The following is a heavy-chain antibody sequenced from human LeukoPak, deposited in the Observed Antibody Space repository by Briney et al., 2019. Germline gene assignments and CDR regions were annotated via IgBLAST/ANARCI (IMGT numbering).Heavy chain of an antibody. J-gene: IGHJ4*02. CDR2: ISTDGSKT. D-gene: IGHD3/OR15-3a*01. V-gene: IGHV3-30*18. CDR1: GFTFSSYG. CDR3: AKVLDLALPYYFDY. Sequence: GGSLRLSCAASGFTFSSYGMHWVRQAPGKGLEWVALISTDGSKTYYADSLKGRFTISRDNSKNTLYLQMNSLRAEDTAVYYCAKVLDLALPYYFDYWGQGTLVTVSS.